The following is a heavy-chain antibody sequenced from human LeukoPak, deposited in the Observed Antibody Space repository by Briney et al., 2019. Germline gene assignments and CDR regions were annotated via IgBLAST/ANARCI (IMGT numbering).Heavy chain of an antibody. D-gene: IGHD5-24*01. CDR1: GFTFGSYW. V-gene: IGHV3-7*01. CDR3: ARVRDGYKPPKLSSYYYMDV. CDR2: IKQDGSEK. J-gene: IGHJ6*03. Sequence: PGGSPRLSCAASGFTFGSYWMSWVRQAPGKGLEWVANIKQDGSEKYYVDSVKGRFTISRDNAKNSLYLQMSSLRAEDTAVYYCARVRDGYKPPKLSSYYYMDVWGKGTTVTISS.